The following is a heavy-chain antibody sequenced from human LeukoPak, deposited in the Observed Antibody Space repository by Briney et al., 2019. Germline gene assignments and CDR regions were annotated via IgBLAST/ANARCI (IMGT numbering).Heavy chain of an antibody. J-gene: IGHJ4*02. V-gene: IGHV4-39*01. Sequence: SETLSLTCTVSGGSISSSSYYWGWIRQPPGRGLEWIGSIYYSGSNYYNPSLMSRVTISVDTSKYQFTLRLSSVTAADTALYYCARQAGASDYWGQGTLVTVSS. CDR1: GGSISSSSYY. D-gene: IGHD1-26*01. CDR2: IYYSGSN. CDR3: ARQAGASDY.